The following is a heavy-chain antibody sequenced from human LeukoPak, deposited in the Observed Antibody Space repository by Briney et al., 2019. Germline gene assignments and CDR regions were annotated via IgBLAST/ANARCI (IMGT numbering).Heavy chain of an antibody. D-gene: IGHD6-13*01. CDR1: GDSVSSNSAA. V-gene: IGHV6-1*01. Sequence: SQTLSLTCAISGDSVSSNSAAWNWIRQSPSRGLEWRGRTYYRSKWFNDYAVSVISRITINPDTSKNQFSLQLNSVTPEDTAVYYCARDQLGIAAAGHFDYWGQGTLVTVSS. CDR2: TYYRSKWFN. J-gene: IGHJ4*02. CDR3: ARDQLGIAAAGHFDY.